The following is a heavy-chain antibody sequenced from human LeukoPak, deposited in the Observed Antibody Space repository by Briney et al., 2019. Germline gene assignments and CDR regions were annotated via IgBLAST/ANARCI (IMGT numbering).Heavy chain of an antibody. J-gene: IGHJ6*03. CDR1: GFTFSNAW. D-gene: IGHD6-13*01. Sequence: PGGSLRLSCAASGFTFSNAWMSWVRQAPGKGLEWVAFIRYDGSNKYYADSVKGRFTISRDNSKNTLYLQMNSLRAEDTAVYYCAKDHSSSWQTYYYYYMDVWGKGTTVTISS. V-gene: IGHV3-30*02. CDR3: AKDHSSSWQTYYYYYMDV. CDR2: IRYDGSNK.